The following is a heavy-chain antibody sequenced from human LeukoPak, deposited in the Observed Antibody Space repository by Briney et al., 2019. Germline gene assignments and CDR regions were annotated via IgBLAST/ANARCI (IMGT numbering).Heavy chain of an antibody. V-gene: IGHV3-53*01. J-gene: IGHJ4*02. D-gene: IGHD3-10*01. Sequence: SVKGRFTVSRDNSKTTLYLQMNSLRAEDTATYYCARGDYYGSGRFYFDDWGQGTLVTVSS. CDR3: ARGDYYGSGRFYFDD.